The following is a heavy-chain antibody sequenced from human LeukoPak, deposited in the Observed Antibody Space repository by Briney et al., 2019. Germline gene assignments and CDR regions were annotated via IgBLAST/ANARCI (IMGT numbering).Heavy chain of an antibody. V-gene: IGHV3-30*02. J-gene: IGHJ5*02. CDR1: GFTFSSYG. CDR2: IRYDGSNQ. Sequence: GGSLRLSCAASGFTFSSYGMHWVRQAPGKGLEWVSFIRYDGSNQYYADSVKGRFTISRDNSKNTLYLQMNSLRAEDTTVYYCAKGTNIVVVPAAGFDPWGQGTLVTVSS. CDR3: AKGTNIVVVPAAGFDP. D-gene: IGHD2-2*01.